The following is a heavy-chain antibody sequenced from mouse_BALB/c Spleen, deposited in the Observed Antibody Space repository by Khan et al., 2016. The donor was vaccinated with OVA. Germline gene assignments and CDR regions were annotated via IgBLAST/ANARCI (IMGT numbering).Heavy chain of an antibody. CDR1: GYTFTNYG. CDR3: ARTGNYCYFDV. J-gene: IGHJ1*01. D-gene: IGHD2-1*01. V-gene: IGHV9-3-1*01. CDR2: INTYTGEP. Sequence: QIQLVQSGPELKKPGETVKISCKASGYTFTNYGMNWVKQAPGKGLKWMGWINTYTGEPTYADDFEGRFAFSVETSASTAYLQINNLTNEDTATYFCARTGNYCYFDVWGAGTTVTVSS.